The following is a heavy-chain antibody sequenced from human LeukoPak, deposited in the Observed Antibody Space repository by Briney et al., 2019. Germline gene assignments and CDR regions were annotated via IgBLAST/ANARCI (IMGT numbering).Heavy chain of an antibody. V-gene: IGHV4-59*01. CDR3: ARVLRDYYDSSGSSDDY. J-gene: IGHJ4*02. CDR1: GGSISPYY. D-gene: IGHD3-22*01. CDR2: IYHSGST. Sequence: SETLSLTCSVSGGSISPYYWSWIRQPPGKGLEWVGYIYHSGSTNYNPSLKSRVTISLDTSKNQFSLNLTSVTAADTAVYFCARVLRDYYDSSGSSDDYWGQGTLVTVSS.